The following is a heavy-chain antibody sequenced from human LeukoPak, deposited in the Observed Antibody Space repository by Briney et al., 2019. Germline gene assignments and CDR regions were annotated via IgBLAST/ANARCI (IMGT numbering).Heavy chain of an antibody. CDR2: INHSGST. J-gene: IGHJ4*02. Sequence: SETLSLTCAVYGGSFSGYYWSWIRQPPGKGLEWIGEINHSGSTNYNPSLKSRVTISVDTSKNQFSLKLSSVTAADTAMYYCARIPIAAMIEDYWGQGTLVTVSS. CDR3: ARIPIAAMIEDY. CDR1: GGSFSGYY. V-gene: IGHV4-34*01. D-gene: IGHD3-22*01.